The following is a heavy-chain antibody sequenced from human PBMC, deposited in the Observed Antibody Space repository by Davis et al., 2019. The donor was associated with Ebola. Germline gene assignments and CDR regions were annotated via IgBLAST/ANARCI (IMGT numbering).Heavy chain of an antibody. D-gene: IGHD3-10*01. J-gene: IGHJ6*02. V-gene: IGHV4-38-2*02. CDR1: GYSISSGYF. CDR3: ARSMLRGVLGHYYGMDV. CDR2: VYHSGNT. Sequence: SETLSLTCTVSGYSISSGYFWGRIRQPPGQGLEWIGTVYHSGNTYYYTSLKSRVTISVDTSKNQFSLKLTSVTAADTAVYYCARSMLRGVLGHYYGMDVWGQGTTVTVSS.